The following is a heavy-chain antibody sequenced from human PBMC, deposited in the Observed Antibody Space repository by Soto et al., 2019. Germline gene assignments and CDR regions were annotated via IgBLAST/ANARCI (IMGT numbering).Heavy chain of an antibody. CDR2: IWYDGSNK. J-gene: IGHJ4*02. Sequence: QVQLVESGGGVVQPGRSLRLSCAASGFTFSSYGMHWVRQAPGKGLEWVAVIWYDGSNKYYADSVKGRFTISRDNSKNTLYRQMNSLRAEDTAVYYCARVGGPYSSSSKGYCDYWGQGALVTVS. CDR1: GFTFSSYG. D-gene: IGHD6-6*01. CDR3: ARVGGPYSSSSKGYCDY. V-gene: IGHV3-33*01.